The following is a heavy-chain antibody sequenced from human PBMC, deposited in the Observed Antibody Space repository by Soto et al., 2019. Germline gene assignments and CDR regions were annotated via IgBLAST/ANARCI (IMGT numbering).Heavy chain of an antibody. CDR2: IYYVGST. CDR3: ARTAGATHCYFDL. Sequence: LQLQASGPGLVKPSETLSLTCTVSNGSISSRSYWGWLRQTPGKVLEWIASIYYVGSTYYSPSLEIRVTISVDTSNNQFSLRLNSVTAADTAVYYCARTAGATHCYFDLWGRGTLV. D-gene: IGHD6-25*01. V-gene: IGHV4-39*01. J-gene: IGHJ2*01. CDR1: NGSISSRSY.